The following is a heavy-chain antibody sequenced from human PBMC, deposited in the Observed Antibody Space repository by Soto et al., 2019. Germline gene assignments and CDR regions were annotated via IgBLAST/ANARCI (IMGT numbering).Heavy chain of an antibody. Sequence: QVQLQESGPGLVKPSETLSLTCTVSGGSISSYYWSWIRQPPGKGLEWIGYIYYSGSTNYNPSLKCRVTISVDTAKDQFSLKLSSVTAADTAVYSFAILHRITMVSYWGQGTLVTVSS. CDR2: IYYSGST. D-gene: IGHD3-10*01. V-gene: IGHV4-59*08. J-gene: IGHJ4*02. CDR1: GGSISSYY. CDR3: AILHRITMVSY.